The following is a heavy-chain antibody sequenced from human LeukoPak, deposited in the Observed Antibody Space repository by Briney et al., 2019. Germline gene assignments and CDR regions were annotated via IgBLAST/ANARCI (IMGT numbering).Heavy chain of an antibody. CDR3: APRDYYYYYYMDV. V-gene: IGHV4-34*01. Sequence: SETLSLTCAVYGGSFSGYYWSWIRQPPGKGLEWIGEINHSGSTNYNPSLKSQVTISVDTSKNQFSLKLSSVTAADTAVYYCAPRDYYYYYYMDVWGKGTTVTVSS. J-gene: IGHJ6*03. CDR2: INHSGST. CDR1: GGSFSGYY.